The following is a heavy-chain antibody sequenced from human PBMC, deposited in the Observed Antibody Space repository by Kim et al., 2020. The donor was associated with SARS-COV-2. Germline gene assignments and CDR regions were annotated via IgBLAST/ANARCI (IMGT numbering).Heavy chain of an antibody. J-gene: IGHJ6*02. V-gene: IGHV4-34*01. D-gene: IGHD3-10*01. Sequence: SETLSLTCAVYGGSFSGYYWSWIRQPPGKGLEWIGEINHSGSTNYNPSLKSRVTISVDTSKNQFSLKLSSVTAADTAVYYCASAITMVRGVKGPTYYYGMDVWGQGTTVTVSS. CDR3: ASAITMVRGVKGPTYYYGMDV. CDR2: INHSGST. CDR1: GGSFSGYY.